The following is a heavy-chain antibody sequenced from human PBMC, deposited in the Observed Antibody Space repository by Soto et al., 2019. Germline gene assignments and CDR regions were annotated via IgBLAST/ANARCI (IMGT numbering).Heavy chain of an antibody. CDR3: ARESHSGYDSLGPFDY. V-gene: IGHV3-33*01. Sequence: GGSLRLSCAASGFTFSSYGMHWVRQAPGKGLEWVAVIWYDGSNKYYADSVKGRFTISRDNSKNTLYLQMNSLRAEDTAVYYCARESHSGYDSLGPFDYWGQGTLVTVSS. CDR2: IWYDGSNK. D-gene: IGHD5-12*01. J-gene: IGHJ4*02. CDR1: GFTFSSYG.